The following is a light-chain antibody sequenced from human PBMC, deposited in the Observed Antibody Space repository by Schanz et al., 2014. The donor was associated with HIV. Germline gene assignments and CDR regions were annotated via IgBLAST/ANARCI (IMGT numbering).Light chain of an antibody. CDR1: SSDIGGYKC. CDR2: DVV. J-gene: IGLJ1*01. Sequence: QSALAQPASVSGSPGQSISISCTGSSSDIGGYKCVSWYQQHPDTAPKLVIYDVVKRPSGVSNRFSGSKSGNTASLTISGLQAEDEADYYCSSCTSSSTRVFGTGTKLTVL. CDR3: SSCTSSSTRV. V-gene: IGLV2-14*03.